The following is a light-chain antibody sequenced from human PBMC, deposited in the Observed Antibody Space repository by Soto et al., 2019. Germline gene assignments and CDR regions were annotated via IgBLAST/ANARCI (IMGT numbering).Light chain of an antibody. V-gene: IGLV6-57*01. CDR1: SGNIVSNY. CDR2: EDD. Sequence: NFMLTQPHSVSGSPGKTVTISCTRSSGNIVSNYVQWYQQRPGSSPTTVIFEDDDRPSGVPDRFSASLDTSTNSASLTISGLKPEDEADYYCQSYDAAILIFGGGTQLTVL. J-gene: IGLJ2*01. CDR3: QSYDAAILI.